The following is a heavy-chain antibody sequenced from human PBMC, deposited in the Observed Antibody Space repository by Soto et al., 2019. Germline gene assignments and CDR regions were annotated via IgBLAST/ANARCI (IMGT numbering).Heavy chain of an antibody. CDR1: GFTFSSYA. D-gene: IGHD2-15*01. CDR2: ISGSGGST. Sequence: SLRLSCAASGFTFSSYAMSWVRQAPGKGLEWVSAISGSGGSTYYADSVKGRFTISRDNSKDTLYLQMNSLRAEDTAVYYCAKQYCSGGSCHPGGTYYYGMDVWGQGTTVTVSS. J-gene: IGHJ6*02. CDR3: AKQYCSGGSCHPGGTYYYGMDV. V-gene: IGHV3-23*01.